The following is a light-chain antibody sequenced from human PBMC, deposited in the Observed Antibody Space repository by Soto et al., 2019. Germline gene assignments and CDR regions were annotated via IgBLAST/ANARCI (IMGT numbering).Light chain of an antibody. CDR1: SSNIGSNS. Sequence: QSVLTQPPSASGTPGQRVTISCSGSSSNIGSNSVTWYQQLPGTAPKVLIYLSTQRPSGVPDRFSASKSGTSASLAISGLQSEDEADYHCAAWDASLNAPVFGGGTKLTVL. J-gene: IGLJ2*01. CDR3: AAWDASLNAPV. V-gene: IGLV1-44*01. CDR2: LST.